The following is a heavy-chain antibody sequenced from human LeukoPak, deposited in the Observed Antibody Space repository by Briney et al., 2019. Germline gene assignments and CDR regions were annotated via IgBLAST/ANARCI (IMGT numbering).Heavy chain of an antibody. D-gene: IGHD1-26*01. CDR3: ARQYRREVPWGLPATRPGHGFDI. CDR2: IYYSGST. CDR1: GGSISSSSYY. J-gene: IGHJ3*02. Sequence: SETLSLTCTVSGGSISSSSYYWGWIRQPPGKGLEWIGSIYYSGSTYYNPSLKSRVTISVDTSKNQFSLKLTSVTAADTAVYYCARQYRREVPWGLPATRPGHGFDIWGQGTMVTVSS. V-gene: IGHV4-39*01.